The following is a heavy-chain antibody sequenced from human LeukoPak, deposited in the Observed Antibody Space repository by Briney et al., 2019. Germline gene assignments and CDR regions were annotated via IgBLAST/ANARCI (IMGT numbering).Heavy chain of an antibody. J-gene: IGHJ4*02. CDR3: ARVVVTECFDY. V-gene: IGHV4-30-4*01. Sequence: SQTLSLTCTVSGGSISSGDYYWSWIRQPPGKGLEWIGYIYYSGSTYYNPSLKSRVTISVDTPKNQFSLKLSSVTAADTAVYYCARVVVTECFDYWGQGTLVTVSS. D-gene: IGHD2-21*02. CDR2: IYYSGST. CDR1: GGSISSGDYY.